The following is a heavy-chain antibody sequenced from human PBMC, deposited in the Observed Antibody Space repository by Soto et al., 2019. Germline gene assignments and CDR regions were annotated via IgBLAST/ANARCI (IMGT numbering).Heavy chain of an antibody. D-gene: IGHD6-13*01. CDR3: ARGHRQLGRYYYGMDV. V-gene: IGHV4-39*07. CDR2: IYYSGST. CDR1: GGSISSSSYY. J-gene: IGHJ6*02. Sequence: SETLSLTCTVSGGSISSSSYYWGWIRQPPGKGLEWIGSIYYSGSTYYNPSLKSRVTISVDTSKNQFSLKLSSVTAADTAVYYCARGHRQLGRYYYGMDVWGQGTTVTVSS.